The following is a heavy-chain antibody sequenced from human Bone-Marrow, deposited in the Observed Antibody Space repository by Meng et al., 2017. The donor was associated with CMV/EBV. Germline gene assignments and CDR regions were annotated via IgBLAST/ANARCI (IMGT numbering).Heavy chain of an antibody. D-gene: IGHD6-25*01. CDR3: ASGPLSRLRPTNCVDT. Sequence: GESLKIPCAASGFTCSSYALSWVRQAPGKGLEWVSAISGSGGSTYYAVSVKGRFTISRDNSKNTLYLQMNSLRAEDTAVYYCASGPLSRLRPTNCVDTWGQGILVTVSS. V-gene: IGHV3-23*01. J-gene: IGHJ5*01. CDR2: ISGSGGST. CDR1: GFTCSSYA.